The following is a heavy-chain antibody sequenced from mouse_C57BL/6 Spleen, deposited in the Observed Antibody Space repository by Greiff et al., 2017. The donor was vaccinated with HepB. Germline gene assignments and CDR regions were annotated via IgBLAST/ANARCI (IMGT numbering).Heavy chain of an antibody. CDR3: ATLDSHY. CDR2: INPNNGGT. V-gene: IGHV1-26*01. Sequence: EVQLQQSGPELVKPGASVKISCKASGYTFTDYYMNWVKQSHGKSLEWIGDINPNNGGTSYNQKFKGKATLTVDKSSSTAYMELRSLTSEDSAVYYCATLDSHYWGQGTTLTVSS. CDR1: GYTFTDYY. J-gene: IGHJ2*01. D-gene: IGHD3-2*01.